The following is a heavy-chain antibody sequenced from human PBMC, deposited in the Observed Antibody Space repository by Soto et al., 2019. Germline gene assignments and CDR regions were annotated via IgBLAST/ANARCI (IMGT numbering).Heavy chain of an antibody. D-gene: IGHD5-12*01. J-gene: IGHJ5*02. CDR2: MNPNTVNI. Sequence: QVRLVQSGAEVKRPGASVKVSCRASGYTFVDYALHWVRQAPGQGLARVGWMNPNTVNIKYSHKLEDRVSITRDTATSKAYMELRGLRSEDTAVYFCTREAIVAENWFDPWGQGTLVTVSS. V-gene: IGHV1-3*01. CDR1: GYTFVDYA. CDR3: TREAIVAENWFDP.